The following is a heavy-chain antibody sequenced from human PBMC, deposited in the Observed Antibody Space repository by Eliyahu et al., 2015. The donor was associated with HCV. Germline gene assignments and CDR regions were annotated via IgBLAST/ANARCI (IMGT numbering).Heavy chain of an antibody. CDR3: ARAPPYNSGWSGRDYYYYGMDV. CDR2: INNDGSGT. D-gene: IGHD6-19*01. Sequence: EVQLVESGGGLVQPGGSLRLXCAASGXTFSGYWXPWVRQVPGKGLVWVSRINNDGSGTTYADSVKGRFTISRDNAKNMLHLQMNSLRVEDTAVYYCARAPPYNSGWSGRDYYYYGMDVWGQGTAVAVSS. V-gene: IGHV3-74*03. J-gene: IGHJ6*02. CDR1: GXTFSGYW.